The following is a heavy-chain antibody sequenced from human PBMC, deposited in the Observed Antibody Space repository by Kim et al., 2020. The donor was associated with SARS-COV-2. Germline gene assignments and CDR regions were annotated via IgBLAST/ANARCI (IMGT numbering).Heavy chain of an antibody. CDR1: GYTFTSYG. J-gene: IGHJ6*02. D-gene: IGHD3-10*01. Sequence: ASVKVSCKASGYTFTSYGISWVRQAPGQGLEWMGWISAYNGNTNYAQKLQGRVTMTTDTSTSTAYMELRSLRSDDTAVYYCARVKVWFGEFYYGMDVWGQGTTVTVSS. V-gene: IGHV1-18*01. CDR3: ARVKVWFGEFYYGMDV. CDR2: ISAYNGNT.